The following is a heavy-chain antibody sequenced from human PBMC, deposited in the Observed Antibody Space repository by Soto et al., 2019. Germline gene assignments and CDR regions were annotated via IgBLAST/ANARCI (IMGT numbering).Heavy chain of an antibody. J-gene: IGHJ4*02. Sequence: GGSLRLSCAASGFTFSSYAMSWVRQAPGKGLEWVSAISGSGGSTYYADSVKGRFTISRDNSKNTLYLQMNSLRAEDTAVYYCAKDLIGRGYSQYYFDYWGQGTLVTVSS. CDR2: ISGSGGST. V-gene: IGHV3-23*01. CDR1: GFTFSSYA. D-gene: IGHD5-18*01. CDR3: AKDLIGRGYSQYYFDY.